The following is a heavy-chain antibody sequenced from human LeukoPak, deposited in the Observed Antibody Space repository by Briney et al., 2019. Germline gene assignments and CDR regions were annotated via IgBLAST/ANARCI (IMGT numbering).Heavy chain of an antibody. V-gene: IGHV3-23*01. D-gene: IGHD4-17*01. CDR1: GFTFSSYG. J-gene: IGHJ6*03. CDR3: GKSPLAVDYASGYYYYMDV. Sequence: GGSLRLSCAASGFTFSSYGMSWVRQAPGKGLEWVSSISGSGGSTYYADSVKGRFTISRDNSKNTLYLQMNSLRAEDTAVYYCGKSPLAVDYASGYYYYMDVWGKGTTVTISS. CDR2: ISGSGGST.